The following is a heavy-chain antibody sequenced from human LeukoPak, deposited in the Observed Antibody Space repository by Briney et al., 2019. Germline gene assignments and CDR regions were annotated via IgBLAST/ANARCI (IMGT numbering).Heavy chain of an antibody. D-gene: IGHD2-15*01. CDR3: ARDQGYCSGGSCYETQDWFDP. CDR1: GFTFSSYS. V-gene: IGHV3-21*01. CDR2: ISSSSSYI. Sequence: GGSLRLSCAASGFTFSSYSMNWVRQAPGKGLEWVSSISSSSSYIYYADSVKGRFTISRDNAKNSLYLQMNSLRAEDTAVYYCARDQGYCSGGSCYETQDWFDPWGQGTLVTVSS. J-gene: IGHJ5*02.